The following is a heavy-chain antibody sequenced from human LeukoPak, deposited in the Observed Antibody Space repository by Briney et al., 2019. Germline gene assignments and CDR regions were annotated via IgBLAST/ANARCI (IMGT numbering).Heavy chain of an antibody. CDR3: AKNPGHSSGWSRFDY. V-gene: IGHV3-23*01. J-gene: IGHJ4*02. D-gene: IGHD6-19*01. Sequence: PGGSLRLSCAASGFTFSGYAMSWVRQAPGKGLEWVSAISGSGGSTSCADSVKGRFTISRDNSKNTLYLQMNSLRAEDTAVYYCAKNPGHSSGWSRFDYWGQGTQVTVSS. CDR1: GFTFSGYA. CDR2: ISGSGGST.